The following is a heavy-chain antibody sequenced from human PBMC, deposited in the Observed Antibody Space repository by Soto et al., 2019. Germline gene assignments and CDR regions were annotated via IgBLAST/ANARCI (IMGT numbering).Heavy chain of an antibody. Sequence: QVQLVQSGSELKKPGASVKVSCKASGYTFTSYAMNWVRQAPGQGLEWMGWINTNTGNPTYAQGFTGRFVFSLDTSVSTAYLQICSLKDEDTAVYYCARDQNPEDYYYYYMDVWGKGTTVTVSS. CDR1: GYTFTSYA. CDR3: ARDQNPEDYYYYYMDV. CDR2: INTNTGNP. J-gene: IGHJ6*03. V-gene: IGHV7-4-1*01.